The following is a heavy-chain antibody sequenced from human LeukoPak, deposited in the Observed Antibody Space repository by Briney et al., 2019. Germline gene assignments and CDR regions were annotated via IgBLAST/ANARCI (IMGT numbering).Heavy chain of an antibody. D-gene: IGHD5-24*01. CDR2: INHSGST. CDR3: ARARIVEMATVYNWFDP. CDR1: GGSFSGYY. Sequence: SETLSLTCAVYGGSFSGYYWSWIRQPPGKGLEWIGEINHSGSTNYNPSLKSRVTISVDTSKNQFSLKLSSVTAADTAVYYCARARIVEMATVYNWFDPWGQGTLVAVSS. V-gene: IGHV4-34*01. J-gene: IGHJ5*02.